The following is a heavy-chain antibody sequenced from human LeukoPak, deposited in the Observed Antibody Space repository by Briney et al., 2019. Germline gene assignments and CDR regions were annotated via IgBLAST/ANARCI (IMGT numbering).Heavy chain of an antibody. D-gene: IGHD2-2*01. Sequence: GGSLRLSCAASGFTFNSYAMSWVRQAPGKGLEWVSAIRGSGGGTYYADSVKGRFTISRDNSKNTLYLQMNSLTAEGTAVYYCARVGVVPAAIPDGFDIWGQGTMVTVSS. J-gene: IGHJ3*02. V-gene: IGHV3-23*01. CDR1: GFTFNSYA. CDR2: IRGSGGGT. CDR3: ARVGVVPAAIPDGFDI.